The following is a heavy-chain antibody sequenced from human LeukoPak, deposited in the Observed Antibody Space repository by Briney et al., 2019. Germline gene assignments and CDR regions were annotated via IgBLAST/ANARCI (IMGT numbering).Heavy chain of an antibody. CDR2: IHYSGRP. CDR3: ARFGVDYDMDV. Sequence: SETLSFTCTVSGGSISGHYWTWIRQPPGKGLEWIGQIHYSGRPDYNPSLKSRVTISVDTSKNQLSLKVTSVTGADTAVYYCARFGVDYDMDVWGQGTTVTVSS. D-gene: IGHD3-16*01. V-gene: IGHV4-59*11. J-gene: IGHJ6*02. CDR1: GGSISGHY.